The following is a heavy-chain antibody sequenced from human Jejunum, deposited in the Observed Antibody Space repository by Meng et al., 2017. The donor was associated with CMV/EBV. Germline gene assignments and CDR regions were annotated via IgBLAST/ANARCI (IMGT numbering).Heavy chain of an antibody. CDR3: ARDSGGYGLDAFDI. V-gene: IGHV4-39*07. D-gene: IGHD2-15*01. CDR2: IYYSGTT. J-gene: IGHJ3*02. CDR1: GSISSGSYD. Sequence: GSISSGSYDWGMIRQPPGRGLEWIASIYYSGTTFCSPSLKRRVTISIDTSKNHFSLNLRSVTAADAAVYYCARDSGGYGLDAFDIWGQGTMVTVSS.